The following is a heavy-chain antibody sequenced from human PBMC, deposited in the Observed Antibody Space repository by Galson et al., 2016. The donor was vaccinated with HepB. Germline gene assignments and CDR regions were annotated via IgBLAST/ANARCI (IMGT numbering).Heavy chain of an antibody. V-gene: IGHV1-46*01. CDR2: INPSGGST. Sequence: SVKVSCKASGYTFTSCYMHWVRQAPGQGLEWMGIINPSGGSTSYAQKFQGRVTMTRDTSMSTIYIELSSLRSEDTAVYFCARDLGYCSGGSCYSIDYWGQGTLVTVSS. CDR3: ARDLGYCSGGSCYSIDY. D-gene: IGHD2-15*01. J-gene: IGHJ4*02. CDR1: GYTFTSCY.